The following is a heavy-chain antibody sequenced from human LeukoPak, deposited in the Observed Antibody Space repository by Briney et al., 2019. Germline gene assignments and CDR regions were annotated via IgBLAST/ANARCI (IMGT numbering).Heavy chain of an antibody. D-gene: IGHD6-13*01. J-gene: IGHJ4*02. V-gene: IGHV3-43D*03. Sequence: GGSLRLSCAASGFTFDDYAMHWVRQAPGQGLEWVSLISWDGGSTYYADSVKGRFTISRDNSKNSLYLQMNSLRAEDTALYYCAKGTSSWHEFDYWGQGTLVTVSS. CDR2: ISWDGGST. CDR3: AKGTSSWHEFDY. CDR1: GFTFDDYA.